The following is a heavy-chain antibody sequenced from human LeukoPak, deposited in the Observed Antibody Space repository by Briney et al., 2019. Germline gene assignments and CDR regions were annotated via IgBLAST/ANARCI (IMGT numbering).Heavy chain of an antibody. Sequence: PSETLSLTCTVSGGSISSSSHYWGWIRQPPGKGLDWIGSIYYSGSTYYNPSLMSRVTISVDTSKNQFSLKLSSVTAADTAMYYCARGAMTTTSTFDYWGQGTLVTVSS. D-gene: IGHD5-24*01. CDR2: IYYSGST. CDR3: ARGAMTTTSTFDY. V-gene: IGHV4-39*01. CDR1: GGSISSSSHY. J-gene: IGHJ4*02.